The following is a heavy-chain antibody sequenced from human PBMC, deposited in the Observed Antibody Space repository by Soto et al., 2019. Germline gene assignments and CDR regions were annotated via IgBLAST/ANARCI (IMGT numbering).Heavy chain of an antibody. CDR2: IFYLGSS. V-gene: IGHV4-39*01. CDR1: GDSIISRHLN. Sequence: SGTLCVTCGGSGDSIISRHLNCGWAPQPTRKGLEWIGRIFYLGSSYYNPSFKSRVTMSVDTSKNQSSLRLRSVTSADTALYFCARHSLALRKNNWFDPWGQGIMVT. J-gene: IGHJ5*02. CDR3: ARHSLALRKNNWFDP. D-gene: IGHD3-3*02.